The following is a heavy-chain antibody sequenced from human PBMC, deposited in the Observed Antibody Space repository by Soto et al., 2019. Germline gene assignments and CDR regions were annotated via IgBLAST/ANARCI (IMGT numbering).Heavy chain of an antibody. CDR2: ISYDGSNK. J-gene: IGHJ6*02. Sequence: GGSLRLSCAASGFTFSSYAMHWVRQAPGKGLEWVAVISYDGSNKYYADSVKGRFTISRDNSKNTLYLQMNSLRAEDTAVYYCARPVTYYYGSGTGGMDVWGQGTTVTVSS. D-gene: IGHD3-10*01. CDR1: GFTFSSYA. V-gene: IGHV3-30-3*01. CDR3: ARPVTYYYGSGTGGMDV.